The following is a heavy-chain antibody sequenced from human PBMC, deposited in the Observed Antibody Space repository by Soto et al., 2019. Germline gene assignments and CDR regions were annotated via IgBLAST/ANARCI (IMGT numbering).Heavy chain of an antibody. CDR2: INPSGGST. Sequence: ASVKVSCKASGYTFTSYYMHWVRQAPGQGLEWMGIINPSGGSTSYAQKFQGRVTMTRDTSTSTVYMELSSLRSEDTAVYYCAREKPPHDSSGLNWFDPWGQGTLVTVSS. V-gene: IGHV1-46*01. D-gene: IGHD3-22*01. CDR3: AREKPPHDSSGLNWFDP. J-gene: IGHJ5*02. CDR1: GYTFTSYY.